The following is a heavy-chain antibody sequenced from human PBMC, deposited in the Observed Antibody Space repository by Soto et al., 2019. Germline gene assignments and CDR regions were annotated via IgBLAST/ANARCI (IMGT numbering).Heavy chain of an antibody. CDR2: IYYSGST. V-gene: IGHV4-30-4*01. CDR1: GDSIRSGNHC. CDR3: ASVDILTVYGCMDV. Sequence: PSETLSLTCTVSGDSIRSGNHCCSCIRQPPWRGLELLGYIYYSGSTYYSPSLKSRVTLSADTSKNQFSLKLNPVTAADTAVYYWASVDILTVYGCMDVWGQGTTVTVSS. J-gene: IGHJ6*02. D-gene: IGHD3-9*01.